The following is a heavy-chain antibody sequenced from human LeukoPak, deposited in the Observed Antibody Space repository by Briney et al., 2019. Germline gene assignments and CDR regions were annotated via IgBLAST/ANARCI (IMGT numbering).Heavy chain of an antibody. CDR3: AKDIGRGGIFDY. D-gene: IGHD3-16*01. CDR1: GWTFGDYS. J-gene: IGHJ4*02. Sequence: GGSLTLTCAASGWTFGDYSLHWLRQAPGKGLEWVAGISWNSGSIGYADSVKGRFTISRDNAKNSLYLQMNSLRAEDTGLYYCAKDIGRGGIFDYWGEGTLVTVSS. CDR2: ISWNSGSI. V-gene: IGHV3-9*01.